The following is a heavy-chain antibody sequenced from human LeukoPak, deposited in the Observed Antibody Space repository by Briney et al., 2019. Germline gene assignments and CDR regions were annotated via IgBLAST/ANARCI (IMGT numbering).Heavy chain of an antibody. V-gene: IGHV3-48*03. CDR1: GFTFSSYA. D-gene: IGHD3-22*01. CDR2: ISSSGSTI. J-gene: IGHJ6*03. CDR3: ARVDSSGYYYYYYYYMDV. Sequence: GGSLRLSCAASGFTFSSYAMNWVRQAPGKGLEWVSYISSSGSTIYYADSVKGRFTISRDNAKNSLYLQMNSLRAEDTAVYYCARVDSSGYYYYYYYYMDVWGKGTTVTISS.